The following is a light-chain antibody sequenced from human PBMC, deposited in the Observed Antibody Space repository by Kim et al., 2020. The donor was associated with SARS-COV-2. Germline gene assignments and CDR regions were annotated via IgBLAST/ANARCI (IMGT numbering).Light chain of an antibody. CDR1: TLGHTY. Sequence: GHTVTTPGSGDTLGHTYISWYHQKPGQSPVLVIYKDITRPSGIPERFSGSKSGNTATLTISGAQSLDEAVYYCQAWDNSAAVFGGGTQLTVL. CDR2: KDI. J-gene: IGLJ2*01. CDR3: QAWDNSAAV. V-gene: IGLV3-1*01.